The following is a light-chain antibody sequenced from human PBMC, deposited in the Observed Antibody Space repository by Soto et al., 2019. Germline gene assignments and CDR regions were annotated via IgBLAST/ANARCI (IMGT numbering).Light chain of an antibody. CDR3: IHALQTPWT. CDR1: QNLLHSNGYNY. CDR2: LGS. J-gene: IGKJ1*01. Sequence: TPGEPSSISCISSQNLLHSNGYNYLDWYLQKPGQSPQLLIYLGSNRASGVPDRLSGSFLCKEDEGISGRAAVSAFRVNRCIHALQTPWTFGEGTKVDIK. V-gene: IGKV2-28*01.